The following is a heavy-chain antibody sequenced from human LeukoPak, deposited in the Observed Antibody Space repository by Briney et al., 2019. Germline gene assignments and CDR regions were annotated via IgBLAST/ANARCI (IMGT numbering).Heavy chain of an antibody. Sequence: ASVKVSCKASGYTFTVYHMHWVRQAAGQGLEWMGLINPNNGDTDSPQRFQGRVTMTRDTSVTTVYMELTRLRSDDTAVYYCARDRGALDAFDIWGQGTMVTVSS. J-gene: IGHJ3*02. CDR1: GYTFTVYH. D-gene: IGHD3-10*01. CDR2: INPNNGDT. V-gene: IGHV1-2*02. CDR3: ARDRGALDAFDI.